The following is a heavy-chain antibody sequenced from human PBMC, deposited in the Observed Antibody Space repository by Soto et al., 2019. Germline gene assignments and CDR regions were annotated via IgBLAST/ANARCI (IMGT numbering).Heavy chain of an antibody. CDR2: IYYNGST. Sequence: SETLSLTCTVSGGSVSSRSYFWGWIRQPPGKGLEWIGTIYYNGSTYYKPSLKSRVTLSVDTSKNQFSLKLTSVTASDTALYYCARQRVIPATPTNWFDPWGQGTLVTVSS. D-gene: IGHD2-15*01. CDR3: ARQRVIPATPTNWFDP. V-gene: IGHV4-39*01. J-gene: IGHJ5*02. CDR1: GGSVSSRSYF.